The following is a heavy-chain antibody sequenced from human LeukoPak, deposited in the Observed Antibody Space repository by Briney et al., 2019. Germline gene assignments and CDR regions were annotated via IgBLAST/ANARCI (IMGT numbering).Heavy chain of an antibody. V-gene: IGHV4-4*07. J-gene: IGHJ4*02. CDR1: GGSISNYY. Sequence: SETLSLTCTVSGGSISNYYWTWIRQPAGKGLEWIGRIYTSGGTNYNPSLKSRVTMSVDTSKNQFSLKLSSVTAADTAMYYCARAAEYSSGWYLFDYWGQGILVTVSA. CDR3: ARAAEYSSGWYLFDY. CDR2: IYTSGGT. D-gene: IGHD6-19*01.